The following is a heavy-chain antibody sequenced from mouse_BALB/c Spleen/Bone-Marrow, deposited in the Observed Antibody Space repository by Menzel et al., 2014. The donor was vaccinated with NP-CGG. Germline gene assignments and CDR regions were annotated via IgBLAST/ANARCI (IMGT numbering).Heavy chain of an antibody. CDR1: GFTFSSYY. CDR2: INSNGGST. J-gene: IGHJ2*01. D-gene: IGHD2-14*01. CDR3: ARQGYPYFDY. V-gene: IGHV5-6-2*01. Sequence: DVMLVESGGGLVKLGGSLKLSCAASGFTFSSYYMSWVRQTPEKRLELVAAINSNGGSTYYPDTVKGRFTISRDNAKNTLYLQMSGLKSEDTALYYCARQGYPYFDYWGQGTTLTVSS.